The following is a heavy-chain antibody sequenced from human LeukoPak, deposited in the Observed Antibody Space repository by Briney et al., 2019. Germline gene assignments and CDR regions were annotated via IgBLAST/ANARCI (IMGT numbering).Heavy chain of an antibody. D-gene: IGHD6-13*01. CDR2: ISYDGSDQ. Sequence: GGSLRLSCAASGFTFSSSGMHWVRQAPGKGLEWVAVISYDGSDQYSAESVKGRFTISRDNSKNTLYLQMSSLKAEDTAVYYCAKGDGPGVSAAFPLWGQGTLVSVSS. CDR1: GFTFSSSG. V-gene: IGHV3-30*18. J-gene: IGHJ4*02. CDR3: AKGDGPGVSAAFPL.